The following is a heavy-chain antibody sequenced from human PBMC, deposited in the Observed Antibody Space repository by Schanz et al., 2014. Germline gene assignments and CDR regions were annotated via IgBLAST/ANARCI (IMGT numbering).Heavy chain of an antibody. CDR1: GFTFNNFN. Sequence: VQLVESGGGLVKPGGSLRLSCAASGFTFNNFNMNWVRQAPGKGLEWISYISSTSRATYYADSVKGRFTISRDNSKNTVYLQMNTLRAEDTAVYYCAREDCSATSCYFRYWGQGTLVSVSS. CDR3: AREDCSATSCYFRY. J-gene: IGHJ4*02. CDR2: ISSTSRAT. D-gene: IGHD2-21*01. V-gene: IGHV3-21*05.